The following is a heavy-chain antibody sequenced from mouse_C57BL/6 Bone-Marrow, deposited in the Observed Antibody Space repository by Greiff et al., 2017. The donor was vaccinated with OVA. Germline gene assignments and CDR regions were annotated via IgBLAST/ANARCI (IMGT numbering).Heavy chain of an antibody. V-gene: IGHV5-6*01. CDR3: ARPPYDYDSTWFAY. D-gene: IGHD2-4*01. CDR1: GFTFSSYG. CDR2: ISSGGSYN. J-gene: IGHJ3*01. Sequence: EVNVVESGGDLVKPGGSLKLSCAASGFTFSSYGMSWVRQTPDKRLEWVATISSGGSYNYYPDSVKGRFTISRDNDKNTLYLQMSSLKSEDTARYYCARPPYDYDSTWFAYWGQGTLVTVSA.